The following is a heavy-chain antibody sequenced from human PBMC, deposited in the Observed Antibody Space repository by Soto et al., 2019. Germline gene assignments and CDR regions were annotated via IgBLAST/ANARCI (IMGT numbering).Heavy chain of an antibody. CDR1: GGSISSSSYY. V-gene: IGHV4-39*01. CDR3: AGLATSSSGPEHPVPRVDY. J-gene: IGHJ4*02. D-gene: IGHD6-19*01. CDR2: IYYSGST. Sequence: SETLSLTCTVSGGSISSSSYYWGWIRQPPGKGLEWIGSIYYSGSTYYNPSLKSRVTISVDTSKNQFSLKLSSVTAADTAVYYCAGLATSSSGPEHPVPRVDYWGQGTLVTVSS.